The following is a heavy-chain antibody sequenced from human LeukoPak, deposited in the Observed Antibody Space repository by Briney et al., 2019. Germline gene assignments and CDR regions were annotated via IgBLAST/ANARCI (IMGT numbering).Heavy chain of an antibody. CDR3: ARDPAGYDFWTAGWIDS. J-gene: IGHJ5*01. CDR1: GFAFSTYN. D-gene: IGHD3-3*01. Sequence: GGSLRLSCAASGFAFSTYNMNWVRQAPGKGLEWVAYINSDSSIIYYGDPVKGRFTISRDNARNSLNLQMDSLRAEDTAVYFCARDPAGYDFWTAGWIDSWGQGTLVTVSS. CDR2: INSDSSII. V-gene: IGHV3-48*01.